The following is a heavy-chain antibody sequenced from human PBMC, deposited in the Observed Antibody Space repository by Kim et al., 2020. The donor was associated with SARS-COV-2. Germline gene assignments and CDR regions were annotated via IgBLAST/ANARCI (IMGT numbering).Heavy chain of an antibody. CDR1: GFTFGDYA. D-gene: IGHD6-19*01. V-gene: IGHV3-49*03. Sequence: GGSLRLSCTASGFTFGDYAMSWFRQAPGKGLEWVGFIRSKAYGGTTEYAASVKGRFTISRDDSKSIAYLQMNSLKTEDTAVYYCTRVREMVQWLVLDFDYWGQGTLVTVSS. CDR2: IRSKAYGGTT. CDR3: TRVREMVQWLVLDFDY. J-gene: IGHJ4*02.